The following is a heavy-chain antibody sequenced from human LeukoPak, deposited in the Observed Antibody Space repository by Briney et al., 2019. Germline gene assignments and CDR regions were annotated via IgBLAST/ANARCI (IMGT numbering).Heavy chain of an antibody. V-gene: IGHV1-18*04. Sequence: ASVKVSCKASGYTFTSYGISWVRQAPGQGLEWMGWISAYNGNTNYAQKLQGRVTMTTDTSTSTAYMELRSLRSDDTAVYYCASVRGYSSGWYSGGYYYGMDVWGKGTTVTVPS. CDR2: ISAYNGNT. CDR1: GYTFTSYG. D-gene: IGHD6-19*01. J-gene: IGHJ6*04. CDR3: ASVRGYSSGWYSGGYYYGMDV.